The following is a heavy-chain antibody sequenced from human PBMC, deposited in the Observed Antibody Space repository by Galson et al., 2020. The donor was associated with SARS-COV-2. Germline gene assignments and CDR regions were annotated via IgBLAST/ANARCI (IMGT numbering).Heavy chain of an antibody. D-gene: IGHD6-19*01. J-gene: IGHJ3*02. CDR1: GGSIINNTW. CDR3: ARDKPRYSTGWYYAFDI. CDR2: IYHTGGA. V-gene: IGHV4-4*02. Sequence: SETLSLTCAVSGGSIINNTWRTWVRQPPGKGLEWIGEIYHTGGANYNPSLQSRVIISLDKSNNQFSLKMNSVTAADTAVYFCARDKPRYSTGWYYAFDIWGQGTMVTVSS.